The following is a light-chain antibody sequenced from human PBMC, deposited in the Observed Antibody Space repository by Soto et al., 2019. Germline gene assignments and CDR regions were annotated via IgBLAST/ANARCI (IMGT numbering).Light chain of an antibody. CDR1: QGVSRK. Sequence: DIVMTQSPATLSVAPGERVTFSCRASQGVSRKLDCYQHKPGQAPRLLISGASTGATGIPARFSGSGSGTDFPLTISRLQSEDCGIYYCQQYHTWPITFGGGTKVEIK. CDR3: QQYHTWPIT. CDR2: GAS. V-gene: IGKV3-15*01. J-gene: IGKJ4*01.